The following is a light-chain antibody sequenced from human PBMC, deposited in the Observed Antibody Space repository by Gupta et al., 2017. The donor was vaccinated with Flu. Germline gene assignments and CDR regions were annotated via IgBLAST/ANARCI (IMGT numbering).Light chain of an antibody. CDR2: YVS. CDR3: SSYTSSSTVV. V-gene: IGLV2-14*01. Sequence: SARPQPACLCVSPAQSLTLSCTGTSSDVGGYNYVSWYQQHPGKAPKLMIYYVSNRPSGVSNRFSGSKSGNTASLTISGLQAEDEGDYYCSSYTSSSTVVFGGGTKLTVL. CDR1: SSDVGGYNY. J-gene: IGLJ2*01.